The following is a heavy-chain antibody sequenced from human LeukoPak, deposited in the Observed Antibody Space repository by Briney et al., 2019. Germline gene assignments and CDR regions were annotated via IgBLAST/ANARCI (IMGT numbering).Heavy chain of an antibody. J-gene: IGHJ5*02. Sequence: ASVKVSCKASGYTFTSYYMHWVRQAPGQGLEWMGIINPSGGSTSYAQKFQGRVTMTRDMSTSTVYVELSSLRSEDTAVYYCARESSISSSWYVVNWFDPWGQGTLVTVSS. CDR3: ARESSISSSWYVVNWFDP. V-gene: IGHV1-46*01. CDR2: INPSGGST. CDR1: GYTFTSYY. D-gene: IGHD6-13*01.